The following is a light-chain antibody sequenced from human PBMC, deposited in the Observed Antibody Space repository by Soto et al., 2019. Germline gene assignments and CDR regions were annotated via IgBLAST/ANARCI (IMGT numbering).Light chain of an antibody. CDR1: SGHSSYA. Sequence: QSVLTQSPSASASLGASVKLTCTLSSGHSSYAIAWHQQQPEKGPRYLMKLNSDGSHSKGDGIPDRFSGSSSGAERYLTISGLQPEDEADYYCQTWGTGTVVFGGGTKLTVL. CDR3: QTWGTGTVV. CDR2: LNSDGSH. J-gene: IGLJ2*01. V-gene: IGLV4-69*01.